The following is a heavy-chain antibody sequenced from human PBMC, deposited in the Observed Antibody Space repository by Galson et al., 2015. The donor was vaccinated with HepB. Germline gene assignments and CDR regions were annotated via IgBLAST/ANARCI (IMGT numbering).Heavy chain of an antibody. D-gene: IGHD3-3*01. CDR3: ARQRNDFWSGYDY. J-gene: IGHJ4*02. CDR1: GFTSSSCA. Sequence: SLRLSCAASGFTSSSCAMTWVRQAPGKGLEWVSSLSGSGGSTYYADSVKGRFTISRDNSKNTLFLQINSLRADDTAVYYCARQRNDFWSGYDYWGQGTLVAVSS. V-gene: IGHV3-23*01. CDR2: LSGSGGST.